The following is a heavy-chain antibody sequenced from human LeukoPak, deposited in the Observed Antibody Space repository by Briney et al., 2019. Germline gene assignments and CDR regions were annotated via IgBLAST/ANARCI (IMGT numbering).Heavy chain of an antibody. Sequence: GGSLRLSCAASGFTFSSYGMHWVRQAPGKGLEWVAFIRYDGSNKYYADSVKGRFTISRDNSKNTLYLQMNSLRAEDTAVYYCAKVKVIVGAHDAFDIWGQGTMVTVSS. J-gene: IGHJ3*02. CDR2: IRYDGSNK. CDR1: GFTFSSYG. V-gene: IGHV3-30*02. D-gene: IGHD1-26*01. CDR3: AKVKVIVGAHDAFDI.